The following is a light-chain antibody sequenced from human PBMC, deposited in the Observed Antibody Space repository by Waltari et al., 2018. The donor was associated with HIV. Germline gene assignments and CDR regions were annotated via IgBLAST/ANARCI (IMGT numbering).Light chain of an antibody. CDR2: VGTGGSVG. V-gene: IGLV9-49*01. CDR3: GADLGSGSNFVYV. CDR1: SGYSNYK. Sequence: QPVLTQPPSASASLGASVTLTCTLSSGYSNYKVAWYHQRPGKGPRFVLRVGTGGSVGSKGDGIPDRFSVLGSGLNRYLTIKNIQEEDESDYHCGADLGSGSNFVYVFGTGTKVTVL. J-gene: IGLJ1*01.